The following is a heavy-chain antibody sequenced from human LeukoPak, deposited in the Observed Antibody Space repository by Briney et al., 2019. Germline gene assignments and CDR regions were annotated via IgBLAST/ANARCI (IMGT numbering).Heavy chain of an antibody. CDR3: ARSYCSSTSCSN. CDR2: IYYSGST. CDR1: GGSISSYS. D-gene: IGHD2-2*01. J-gene: IGHJ4*02. V-gene: IGHV4-59*01. Sequence: SETLSLTCTVSGGSISSYSSSWIRQPPAKRLEWIGYIYYSGSTNYNPSLKSRVTISVDTSKNQFSLKLSSVTAADTAVYYCARSYCSSTSCSNWGQGTLVTVSS.